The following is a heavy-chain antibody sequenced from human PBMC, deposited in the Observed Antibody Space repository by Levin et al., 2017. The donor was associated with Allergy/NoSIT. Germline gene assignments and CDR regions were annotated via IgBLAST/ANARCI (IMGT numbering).Heavy chain of an antibody. CDR1: GGSFSGYY. CDR2: INHSGST. J-gene: IGHJ4*02. D-gene: IGHD5-18*01. Sequence: SQTLSLTCAVYGGSFSGYYWSWIRQPPGKGLEWIGEINHSGSTNYNPSLKSRVTISVDTSKNQFSLKLSSVTAADTAVYYCARGYGTAMVTYYFDYWGQGTLVTVSS. CDR3: ARGYGTAMVTYYFDY. V-gene: IGHV4-34*01.